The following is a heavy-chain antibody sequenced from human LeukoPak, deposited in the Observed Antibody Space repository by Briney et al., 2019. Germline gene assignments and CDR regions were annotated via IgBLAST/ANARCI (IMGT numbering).Heavy chain of an antibody. CDR1: GGSISSSSEN. D-gene: IGHD5-12*01. CDR3: ARHRVVATINDAFDI. J-gene: IGHJ3*02. Sequence: SETLSLTCAVSGGSISSSSENWGWIRQPPGKRLEWIGSIYYSGSTYYNPSLKSRVTISVDMSKNPFSLRLSSVTAADTAVYYCARHRVVATINDAFDIWGQGTMVTVSS. V-gene: IGHV4-39*01. CDR2: IYYSGST.